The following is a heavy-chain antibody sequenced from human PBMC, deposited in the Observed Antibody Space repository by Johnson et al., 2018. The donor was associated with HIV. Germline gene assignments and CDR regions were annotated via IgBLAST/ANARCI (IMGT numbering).Heavy chain of an antibody. D-gene: IGHD6-13*01. J-gene: IGHJ3*02. CDR2: IRYDGSNK. V-gene: IGHV3-30*02. CDR1: GFTFSSYG. Sequence: QVQLVESGGGVVQPGGSLRLSCAASGFTFSSYGMHWVRQAPGKGLEWVAFIRYDGSNKYYADSVKGRFTISRDNSKNTLYLQMNSLRAEDTAVYYCAAQRLSSSCYDEAFDIWGQGTMVTVSS. CDR3: AAQRLSSSCYDEAFDI.